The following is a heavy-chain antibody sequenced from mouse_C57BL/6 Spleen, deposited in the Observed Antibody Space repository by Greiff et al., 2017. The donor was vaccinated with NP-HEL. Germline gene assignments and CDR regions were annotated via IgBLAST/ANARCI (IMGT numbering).Heavy chain of an antibody. D-gene: IGHD2-3*01. V-gene: IGHV1-50*01. CDR3: ARKGWLLGY. J-gene: IGHJ2*01. Sequence: QVQLQQPGAELVKPGASVKLSCKASGYTFTSYWMQWVKQRPGQGLEWIGEIDPSDSSTNYNQKFKGKATLTVDTSSSTAYMQLSSLTSEDSAVYYYARKGWLLGYWGKSTTLTVAT. CDR1: GYTFTSYW. CDR2: IDPSDSST.